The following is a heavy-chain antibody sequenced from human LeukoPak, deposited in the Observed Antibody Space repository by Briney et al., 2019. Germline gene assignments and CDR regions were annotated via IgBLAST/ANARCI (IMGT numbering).Heavy chain of an antibody. J-gene: IGHJ4*02. CDR3: AREERATGWYKGYYFDY. Sequence: SQTLSLTCAISGDSVSGNSAAWNWIRQSPSRGLEWLGRTYYRSKWYNDYAVSVKSRITINPDTSKNQFSLQLNSVTPEDTAVYYCAREERATGWYKGYYFDYWGQGTLVTVSS. V-gene: IGHV6-1*01. CDR2: TYYRSKWYN. D-gene: IGHD6-19*01. CDR1: GDSVSGNSAA.